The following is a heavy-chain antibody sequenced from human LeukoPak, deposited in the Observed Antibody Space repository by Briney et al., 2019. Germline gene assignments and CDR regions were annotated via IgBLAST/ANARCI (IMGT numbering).Heavy chain of an antibody. CDR2: IRYDGTDK. Sequence: GGSLRLSCAASGFTFSSYGLHWVRQAPGKGLEWVTFIRYDGTDKYYADSVKGRFTISRDDSKNTLYLQMNSLRPEDTAVYYCARDRHYDSSGYYGYWGQGTLVTVSS. V-gene: IGHV3-30*02. CDR3: ARDRHYDSSGYYGY. D-gene: IGHD3-22*01. CDR1: GFTFSSYG. J-gene: IGHJ4*02.